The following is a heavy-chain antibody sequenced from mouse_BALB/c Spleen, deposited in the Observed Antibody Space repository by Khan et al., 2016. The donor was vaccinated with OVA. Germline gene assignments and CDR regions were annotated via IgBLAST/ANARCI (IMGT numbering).Heavy chain of an antibody. Sequence: QIQLVQSGPELKKPGETVRISCKASGYTFTTAGMQWVQQMPGKGLKWIGWINTHSGVPKYAEDFKGRFAFSLETSASTAYLQITNLTNENAATFFAAGGYGYGEYLDVWGAGTTVTVSS. CDR1: GYTFTTAG. V-gene: IGHV9-4*02. D-gene: IGHD2-2*01. CDR3: AGGYGYGEYLDV. J-gene: IGHJ1*01. CDR2: INTHSGVP.